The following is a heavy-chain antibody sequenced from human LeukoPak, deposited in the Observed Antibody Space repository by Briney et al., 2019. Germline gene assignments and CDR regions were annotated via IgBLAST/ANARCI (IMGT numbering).Heavy chain of an antibody. Sequence: ASVKVSCKASGYTFTSYGISWVRQALGQGLEWMGWISAYNGNTNYAQKLQGRVTMTTDTSTSTAYMELRSLRSDDTAVYYCARDGYSSSSQENWFDPWGQGTLVTVSP. D-gene: IGHD6-6*01. CDR3: ARDGYSSSSQENWFDP. CDR1: GYTFTSYG. CDR2: ISAYNGNT. V-gene: IGHV1-18*01. J-gene: IGHJ5*02.